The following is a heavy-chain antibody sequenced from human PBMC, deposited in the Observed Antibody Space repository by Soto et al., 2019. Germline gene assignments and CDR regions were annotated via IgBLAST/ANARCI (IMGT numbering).Heavy chain of an antibody. CDR3: ARVYSTNWFDP. Sequence: ASETLSLTCAVSGGSISSGGYSWSWIRQPPGKGLEWIGYIYHSGSTYYNPSLKSRVTISVDRSKNQFSLKLSSVTAADTAVYYCARVYSTNWFDPWGQGTLVTVSS. CDR2: IYHSGST. D-gene: IGHD1-26*01. V-gene: IGHV4-30-2*01. J-gene: IGHJ5*02. CDR1: GGSISSGGYS.